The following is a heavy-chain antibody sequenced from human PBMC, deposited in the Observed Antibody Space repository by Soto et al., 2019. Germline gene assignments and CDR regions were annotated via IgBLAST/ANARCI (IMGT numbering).Heavy chain of an antibody. V-gene: IGHV4-38-2*01. CDR1: GFFISSGNY. Sequence: PSETLSLTCAVSGFFISSGNYWGWIRKPPGKGLEWIGSIFHGGNTYCNPSLKSRVTISVDMSKNQFSLKLNSVTAADTAVYYRERARWYDAFDVWGQGTVVTVSS. J-gene: IGHJ3*01. CDR2: IFHGGNT. CDR3: ERARWYDAFDV. D-gene: IGHD6-13*01.